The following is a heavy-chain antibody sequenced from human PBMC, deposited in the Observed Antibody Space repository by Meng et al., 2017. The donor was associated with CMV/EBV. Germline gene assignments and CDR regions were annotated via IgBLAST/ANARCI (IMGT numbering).Heavy chain of an antibody. CDR2: ISSNGSNT. CDR1: GFTFRNYA. Sequence: GSLRLSCAASGFTFRNYAMHWVRQAPGKGLQYVSAISSNGSNTYYADSVKGRFTISRDNSKNTLYLQMGSLRAEDMAVYYCARDRSGDGVHFDYWGQGTLVTVSS. V-gene: IGHV3-64*02. CDR3: ARDRSGDGVHFDY. D-gene: IGHD3-3*01. J-gene: IGHJ4*02.